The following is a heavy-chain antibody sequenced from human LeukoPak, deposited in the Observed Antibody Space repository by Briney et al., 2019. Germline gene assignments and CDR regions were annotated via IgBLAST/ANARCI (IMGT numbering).Heavy chain of an antibody. CDR3: AKELRD. J-gene: IGHJ4*02. CDR1: GFTFSSYS. Sequence: GGSLRLSCAASGFTFSSYSMNWVRQAPGKGLEWVSYITSSSTTIYYADSMKGRFTISRDNAKNSLFLQMNSLRAEDTALYYCAKELRDWGQGTLVTVSS. CDR2: ITSSSTTI. V-gene: IGHV3-48*01. D-gene: IGHD4-17*01.